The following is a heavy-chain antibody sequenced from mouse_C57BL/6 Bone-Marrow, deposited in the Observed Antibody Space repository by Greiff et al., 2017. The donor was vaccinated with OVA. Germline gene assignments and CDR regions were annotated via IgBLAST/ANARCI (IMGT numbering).Heavy chain of an antibody. CDR1: GYTFTDHT. J-gene: IGHJ4*01. CDR3: AKTTVVATRYAMDY. V-gene: IGHV1-78*01. D-gene: IGHD1-1*01. Sequence: QVQLQQSDAELVKPGASVKISCKVSGYTFTDHTIHWMKQRPEQGLAWIGNIYPRDGSTKYNEKFKGKATLTADKSSSTAYMQLNSLTSEDSAVYFCAKTTVVATRYAMDYWGQGTSVTVSS. CDR2: IYPRDGST.